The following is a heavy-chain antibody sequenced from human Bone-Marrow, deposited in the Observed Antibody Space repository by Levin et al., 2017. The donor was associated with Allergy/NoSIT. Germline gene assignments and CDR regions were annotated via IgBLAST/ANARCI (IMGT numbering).Heavy chain of an antibody. V-gene: IGHV1-2*06. CDR1: GYTFTGYY. CDR2: INPNSGGT. CDR3: ARDRSIAAAGGGYYYGMDV. J-gene: IGHJ6*02. Sequence: EASVKVSCKASGYTFTGYYMHWVRQAPGQGLEWMGRINPNSGGTNYAQKFQGRVTMTRDTSISTAYMELSRLRSDDTAVYYCARDRSIAAAGGGYYYGMDVWGQGTTVTVSS. D-gene: IGHD6-13*01.